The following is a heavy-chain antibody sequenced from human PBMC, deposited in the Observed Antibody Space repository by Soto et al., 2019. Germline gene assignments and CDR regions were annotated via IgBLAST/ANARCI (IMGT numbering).Heavy chain of an antibody. J-gene: IGHJ4*02. CDR1: GDIVSSNSAA. D-gene: IGHD1-1*01. CDR2: TYYRSKWYN. Sequence: SQTLSLTCAFSGDIVSSNSAAWNWIRQSPSRGLEWLGRTYYRSKWYNDYAGSAKSRIIINPDTSKNQYSLQLNSVTPEDTAVYYCAIGTGTFECWGQGILLTVSS. CDR3: AIGTGTFEC. V-gene: IGHV6-1*01.